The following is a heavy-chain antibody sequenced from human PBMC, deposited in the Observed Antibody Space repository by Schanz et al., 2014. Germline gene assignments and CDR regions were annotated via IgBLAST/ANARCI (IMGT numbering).Heavy chain of an antibody. CDR3: AKDLDANYFDY. V-gene: IGHV3-48*01. CDR1: GFTFSTST. Sequence: EVQLVESGGGLVQPGGSLRLSCAASGFTFSTSTMHWVRQAPGKGLEWVSYVSRSTPDIYYADSVKGRFTISRDNSKNTLYLQMNSLRAEDTAVYYCAKDLDANYFDYWGQGTLVTVSS. D-gene: IGHD1-1*01. J-gene: IGHJ4*02. CDR2: VSRSTPDI.